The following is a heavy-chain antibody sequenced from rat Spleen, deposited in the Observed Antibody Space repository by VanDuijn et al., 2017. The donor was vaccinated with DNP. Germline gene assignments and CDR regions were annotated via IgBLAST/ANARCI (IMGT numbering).Heavy chain of an antibody. CDR3: AARYRSSWFAY. J-gene: IGHJ3*01. Sequence: EVQLVESGGDLVQPGRSLKLSCVASGFTSSHYWMTWTRQVPGRGLEWVASITSSGGIIYYPDSVKGRFTISRDDAKNTLYLQMNSLRSEDTATYYCAARYRSSWFAYWGQGTLVTVSS. D-gene: IGHD1-2*01. CDR2: ITSSGGII. V-gene: IGHV5-31*01. CDR1: GFTSSHYW.